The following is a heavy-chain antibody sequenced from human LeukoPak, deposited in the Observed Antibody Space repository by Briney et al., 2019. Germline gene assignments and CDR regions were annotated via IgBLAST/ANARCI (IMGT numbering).Heavy chain of an antibody. CDR1: GGSISSGSYY. Sequence: SQTLSLTCTVSGGSISSGSYYWSWIRQPAGKGLEWIGRIYTSGSTNYNPSLKSRVTISVDTSKNQFSLKLSSVTAADTAVYYCARGIAAAKSSTVDYWGQGTLVTVSS. D-gene: IGHD6-13*01. CDR3: ARGIAAAKSSTVDY. V-gene: IGHV4-61*02. CDR2: IYTSGST. J-gene: IGHJ4*02.